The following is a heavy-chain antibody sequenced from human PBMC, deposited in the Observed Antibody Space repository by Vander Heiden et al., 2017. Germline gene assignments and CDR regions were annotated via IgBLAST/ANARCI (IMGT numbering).Heavy chain of an antibody. CDR1: GFTFSRYG. CDR2: ISYDGSNK. CDR3: AKGPYPGSIFDYFDY. J-gene: IGHJ4*02. D-gene: IGHD3-3*02. V-gene: IGHV3-30*18. Sequence: QVQLVESGGGVVQPGRSLRLSCAASGFTFSRYGMHWVRQAPGKGLEWVAVISYDGSNKYYADSGKGRFTISRDNSKNTLYLQMNSLRAEDTAVYYCAKGPYPGSIFDYFDYWGQGTLVTVSS.